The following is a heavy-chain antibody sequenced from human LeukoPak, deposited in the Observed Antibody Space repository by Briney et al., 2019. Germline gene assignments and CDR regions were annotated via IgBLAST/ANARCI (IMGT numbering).Heavy chain of an antibody. V-gene: IGHV3-23*01. CDR1: GFTFNNYA. CDR3: ARRSGSSWSSFDY. CDR2: ISGFGGST. Sequence: GGSLRLSCAASGFTFNNYAMNWVRQAPGKGLEWVSGISGFGGSTYYAPSVKDRLTIPRDNFGNMLYLHLDSLRVEDTAIYYCARRSGSSWSSFDYWGQGALVTVSS. D-gene: IGHD6-13*01. J-gene: IGHJ4*02.